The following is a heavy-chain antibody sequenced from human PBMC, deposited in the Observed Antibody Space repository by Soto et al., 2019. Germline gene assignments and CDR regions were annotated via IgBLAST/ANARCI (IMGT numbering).Heavy chain of an antibody. V-gene: IGHV3-48*03. J-gene: IGHJ4*02. CDR3: ARWEVVTDLDY. D-gene: IGHD3-22*01. Sequence: VESGGGVEQPGGSLRLSCAASGFTFSTSEMSWVRQAPGKGLEWISHISSSGGTTYYADSVKGRFTISRDNANHSLFLQMNSLRIADTAVYYCARWEVVTDLDYWGQGTLVTVSS. CDR1: GFTFSTSE. CDR2: ISSSGGTT.